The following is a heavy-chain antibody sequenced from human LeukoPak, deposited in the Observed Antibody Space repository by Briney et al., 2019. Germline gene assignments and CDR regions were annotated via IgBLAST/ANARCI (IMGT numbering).Heavy chain of an antibody. CDR3: TRGGPEGSGYSYGSHDY. V-gene: IGHV1-2*02. D-gene: IGHD5-18*01. CDR2: VNPNSGAT. Sequence: ASVKVSCKASGFTVTGYYMHWVRQAPGQGLEWMGWVNPNSGATNYAQKFQGRVTMTRDTSISTVYMELSRLRSDDTAVYYCTRGGPEGSGYSYGSHDYWGQGTLVTVSS. J-gene: IGHJ4*02. CDR1: GFTVTGYY.